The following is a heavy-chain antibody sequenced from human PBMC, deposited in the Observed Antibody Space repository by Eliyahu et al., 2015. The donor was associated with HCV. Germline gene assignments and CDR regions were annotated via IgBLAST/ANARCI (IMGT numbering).Heavy chain of an antibody. CDR3: ASYNWNSDFDY. J-gene: IGHJ4*02. D-gene: IGHD1-20*01. CDR1: XXTFSSYW. V-gene: IGHV3-74*01. Sequence: EGQLVESGGXLVQPGGSLRLXCXASXXTFSSYWMYWVRPAPGKGLVGVSXINPTGTSTRYADSVKGRFTXSRDNAKNTLXLQMNSLGAEDTAVYYCASYNWNSDFDYWGQGALVTVSS. CDR2: INPTGTST.